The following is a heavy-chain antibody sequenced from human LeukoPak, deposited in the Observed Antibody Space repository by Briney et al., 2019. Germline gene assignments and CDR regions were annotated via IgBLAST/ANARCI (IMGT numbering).Heavy chain of an antibody. Sequence: GGSLRLSCAASGFTFSIYGTHWVRQAPGKGLEWVAVIRNDAKTTYYADSVKGRFTISRDNSKNTLYLQMNSLRTEDTAVYYCAKSPHIAVAGLPRDAFDIWGQGTMVTVSS. CDR2: IRNDAKTT. V-gene: IGHV3-30*18. CDR1: GFTFSIYG. CDR3: AKSPHIAVAGLPRDAFDI. D-gene: IGHD6-19*01. J-gene: IGHJ3*02.